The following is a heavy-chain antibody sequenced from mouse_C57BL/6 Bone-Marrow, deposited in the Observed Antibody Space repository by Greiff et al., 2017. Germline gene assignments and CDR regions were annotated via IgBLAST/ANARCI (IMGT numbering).Heavy chain of an antibody. V-gene: IGHV1-39*01. J-gene: IGHJ2*01. CDR1: GYYFNDYN. Sequence: VQLKQSGPELVKPGASVKISCKASGYYFNDYNMNWVKQSNGKSLEWIGVINPNHGTTSYNQKFKGKATLTVDKSSSTAYMQLNSLTSEYAAVYYCARWSTTNYFYYWGQGTTLTVSS. CDR3: ARWSTTNYFYY. D-gene: IGHD1-1*01. CDR2: INPNHGTT.